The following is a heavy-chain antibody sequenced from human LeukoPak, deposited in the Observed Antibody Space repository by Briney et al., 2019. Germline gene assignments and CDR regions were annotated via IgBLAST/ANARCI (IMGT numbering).Heavy chain of an antibody. CDR3: ARDFSRYCSGGSCYSDMGY. D-gene: IGHD2-15*01. J-gene: IGHJ4*02. CDR1: GGTFSSYA. V-gene: IGHV1-69*05. CDR2: IIPIFGTA. Sequence: SVKVPCKASGGTFSSYAISWVRQAPGQGLEWMGGIIPIFGTANYAQEFQGRVTITTDESTSTAYMELSSLRSEDTAVYYCARDFSRYCSGGSCYSDMGYWGQGTLVTVSS.